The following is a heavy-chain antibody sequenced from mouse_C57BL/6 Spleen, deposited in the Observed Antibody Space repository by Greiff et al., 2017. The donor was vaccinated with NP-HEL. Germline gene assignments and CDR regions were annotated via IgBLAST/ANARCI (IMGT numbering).Heavy chain of an antibody. CDR1: GYAFSSSW. CDR3: ARETTVVATRGFDY. D-gene: IGHD1-1*01. Sequence: VQVVESGPELVKPGASVKISCKASGYAFSSSWMNWVKQRPGKGLEWIGRIYPGDGDTNYNGKFKGKATLTADKSSSTAYMQLSSLTSEDSAVYFCARETTVVATRGFDYWGQGTTLTVSS. V-gene: IGHV1-82*01. CDR2: IYPGDGDT. J-gene: IGHJ2*01.